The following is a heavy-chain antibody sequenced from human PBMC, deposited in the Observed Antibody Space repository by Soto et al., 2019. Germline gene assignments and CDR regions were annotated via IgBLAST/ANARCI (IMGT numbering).Heavy chain of an antibody. J-gene: IGHJ6*02. CDR1: GGSIRSYY. CDR3: ARERRRYTTSYGMDV. V-gene: IGHV4-59*01. D-gene: IGHD3-16*02. Sequence: SETLSITCTVSGGSIRSYYWSWIRQPPRKGLEWIGYIYYTGSTNYNPSLKSRVTISLDTSKNQFSLNLSSVTAADTAVYYCARERRRYTTSYGMDVWGQGTTVT. CDR2: IYYTGST.